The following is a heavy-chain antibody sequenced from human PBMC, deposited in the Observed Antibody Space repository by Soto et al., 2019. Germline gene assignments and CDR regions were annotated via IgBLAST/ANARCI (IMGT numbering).Heavy chain of an antibody. D-gene: IGHD2-15*01. CDR1: GYRFTTYW. J-gene: IGHJ4*02. CDR2: IYPDDSDT. V-gene: IGHV5-51*01. Sequence: GESLKISCKGSGYRFTTYWIGWVRQMPGKGLEWMGIIYPDDSDTRYSPSFQGQVTISVDKSISTAYLQWSSLKASDSAMYYWARHTRDTVVVVASSPSFDYWGQGTLVTVSS. CDR3: ARHTRDTVVVVASSPSFDY.